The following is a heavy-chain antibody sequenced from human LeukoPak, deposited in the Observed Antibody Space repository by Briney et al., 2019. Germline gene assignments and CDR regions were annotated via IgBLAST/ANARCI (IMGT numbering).Heavy chain of an antibody. J-gene: IGHJ3*01. CDR3: VRRVVVVTANDKSDAFDV. CDR2: IYYTGSS. CDR1: GGSISTYY. Sequence: SETLSLTCTVSGGSISTYYWNWIRQTPGEGLEWIGYIYYTGSSNYNPSLKSRVTISLDTSKNQFSLKLSSVTAAGTAVYYCVRRVVVVTANDKSDAFDVWGQGTVATVSS. V-gene: IGHV4-59*01. D-gene: IGHD2-21*02.